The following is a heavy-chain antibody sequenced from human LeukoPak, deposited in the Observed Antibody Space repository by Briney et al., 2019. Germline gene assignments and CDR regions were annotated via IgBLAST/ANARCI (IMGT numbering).Heavy chain of an antibody. CDR1: GFTFSSYG. D-gene: IGHD6-19*01. J-gene: IGHJ4*02. CDR2: IWYDGSNK. V-gene: IGHV3-33*01. CDR3: ARVKLSSQVQYFDY. Sequence: GQSLRLSCAASGFTFSSYGMHWVRQAPGKGLEWVAVIWYDGSNKYYADSVKGRFTISRDNSKNTLYLQMNSLRAEDTAVYYCARVKLSSQVQYFDYWGQGTLVTVSS.